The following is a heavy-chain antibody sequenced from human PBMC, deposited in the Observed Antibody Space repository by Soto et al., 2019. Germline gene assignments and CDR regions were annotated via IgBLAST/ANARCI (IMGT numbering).Heavy chain of an antibody. D-gene: IGHD5-18*01. CDR3: AREGRGYNYGDYFDY. Sequence: GGSLRLSCAASGFTFSTYEMNWVRQAPGKGLEWVSYISGSGSTIYYADSVKGRFTISRDNAKNSLYLQMNSLRAEDTAVYYCAREGRGYNYGDYFDYWGQGTLVTVSS. CDR1: GFTFSTYE. J-gene: IGHJ4*02. CDR2: ISGSGSTI. V-gene: IGHV3-48*03.